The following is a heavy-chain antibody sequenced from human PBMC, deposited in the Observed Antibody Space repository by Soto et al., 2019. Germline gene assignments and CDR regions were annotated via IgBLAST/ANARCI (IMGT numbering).Heavy chain of an antibody. D-gene: IGHD2-15*01. V-gene: IGHV3-21*01. Sequence: EVQLVESGAGLVKPGGSLRLSCAASGFNFNSYTINWVRQAPGKRLEWLSSISSSGYIFSTDSVRGRFTISRDNANNSVYRHINGLSAEDTAVYFCARDCSGGSCYTGMDVWGQGTTVTVAS. CDR1: GFNFNSYT. CDR3: ARDCSGGSCYTGMDV. CDR2: ISSSGYI. J-gene: IGHJ6*02.